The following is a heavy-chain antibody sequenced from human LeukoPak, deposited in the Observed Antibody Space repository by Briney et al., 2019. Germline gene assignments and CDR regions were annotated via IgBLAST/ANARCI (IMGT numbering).Heavy chain of an antibody. D-gene: IGHD3-3*01. V-gene: IGHV4-34*01. CDR3: ASGAGYDFWSGYHAFDY. CDR2: INHSGST. CDR1: GGSFSGYY. Sequence: KPSETLSLTCAVYGGSFSGYYWSWIRQPPGKGLEWIGEINHSGSTNYNPSLKSRVTISVDTSKNQFSLKLSSVTAADTAVYYCASGAGYDFWSGYHAFDYWGQGTLVTVSS. J-gene: IGHJ4*02.